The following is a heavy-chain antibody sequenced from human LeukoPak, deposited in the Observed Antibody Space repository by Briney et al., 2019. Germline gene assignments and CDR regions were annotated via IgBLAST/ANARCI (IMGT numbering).Heavy chain of an antibody. CDR1: GFTFSSYS. CDR2: ISSSSSYI. CDR3: ARGSDRFLAPEGMDV. V-gene: IGHV3-21*01. D-gene: IGHD3-3*01. J-gene: IGHJ6*02. Sequence: GGSLRLSCAASGFTFSSYSMNWVRQAPGKGLEWVSSISSSSSYIYYADSVKGRFTISRDNAKNSLYLQMNSLRAEDTAVYYCARGSDRFLAPEGMDVWGQGTTVTVSS.